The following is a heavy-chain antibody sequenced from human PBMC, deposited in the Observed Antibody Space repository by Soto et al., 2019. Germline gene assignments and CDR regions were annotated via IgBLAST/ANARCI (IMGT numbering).Heavy chain of an antibody. Sequence: ASVKVSCKASGYTFTSYGISWVRQAPGQGLEWMGWISAYNGNTNYAQKFQGRVTMTTDTSTSIVYMELRSLRSDDTAVYYCARDPRSTRIPVAGTPQWFDHWGQGTLVTVSS. J-gene: IGHJ5*02. CDR2: ISAYNGNT. CDR3: ARDPRSTRIPVAGTPQWFDH. V-gene: IGHV1-18*04. D-gene: IGHD6-19*01. CDR1: GYTFTSYG.